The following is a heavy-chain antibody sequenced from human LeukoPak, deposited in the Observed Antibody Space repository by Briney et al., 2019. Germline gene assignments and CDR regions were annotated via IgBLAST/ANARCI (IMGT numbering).Heavy chain of an antibody. CDR3: ARRHTMVRGVRGGSDAFDI. CDR2: IYHSGST. Sequence: SETLSLTCTVSGGSISSSDYYWGWIRQPPGKGLEWIGSIYHSGSTYYNPSLKSRVTISVDTSENQFSLKLSSVTATDTAVYYCARRHTMVRGVRGGSDAFDIWGQGTMVTVSS. J-gene: IGHJ3*02. D-gene: IGHD3-10*01. CDR1: GGSISSSDYY. V-gene: IGHV4-39*07.